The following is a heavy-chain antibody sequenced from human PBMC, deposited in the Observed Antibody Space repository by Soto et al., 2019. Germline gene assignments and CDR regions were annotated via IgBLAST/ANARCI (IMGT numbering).Heavy chain of an antibody. D-gene: IGHD6-13*01. CDR2: ISYDGSNK. V-gene: IGHV3-30-3*01. CDR1: GFTFSSYA. J-gene: IGHJ4*02. Sequence: PGGSLRLSCAASGFTFSSYAMHWVRQAPGKGLEWVAVISYDGSNKYYADSVKGRFTISRDNSKNTLYLQMNSLRAEDTAVYYCARDDGSWTYFDYWGQGTLVTVSS. CDR3: ARDDGSWTYFDY.